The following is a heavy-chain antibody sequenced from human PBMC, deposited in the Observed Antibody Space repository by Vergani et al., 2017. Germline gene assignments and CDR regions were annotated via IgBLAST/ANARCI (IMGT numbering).Heavy chain of an antibody. V-gene: IGHV1-2*02. Sequence: QVQLVQSGAEVKKPEASVKVSCKASGYTFTGYYMHWVRQAPGQGLEWMGWINPNSGGTNYAQKFQGRVTMTRDTSISTAYMELSRLRSDDTAVYYCARDRASSGWYLAFDIWGQGTMVTVSS. D-gene: IGHD6-19*01. CDR2: INPNSGGT. J-gene: IGHJ3*02. CDR1: GYTFTGYY. CDR3: ARDRASSGWYLAFDI.